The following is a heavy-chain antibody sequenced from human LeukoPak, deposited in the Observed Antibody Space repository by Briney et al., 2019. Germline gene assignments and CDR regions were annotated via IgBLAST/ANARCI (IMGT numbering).Heavy chain of an antibody. Sequence: SVKVSCKASGGTFSSYAISWVRQAPGQGLGWMGRIIPILGIANYAQKFQGRVTITADKSTSTAYMELSSLRSEDTAVYYCARDVDYDSSGYPDWGQGTLVTVSS. J-gene: IGHJ4*02. V-gene: IGHV1-69*04. CDR3: ARDVDYDSSGYPD. CDR2: IIPILGIA. D-gene: IGHD3-22*01. CDR1: GGTFSSYA.